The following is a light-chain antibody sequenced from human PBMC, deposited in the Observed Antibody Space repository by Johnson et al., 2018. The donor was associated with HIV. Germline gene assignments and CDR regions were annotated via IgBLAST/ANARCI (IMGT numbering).Light chain of an antibody. J-gene: IGLJ1*01. CDR1: SSDIGNNY. CDR3: ETWDSSLSGV. Sequence: QSVLTQPPSVSAAPGQKVTISCSGSSSDIGNNYVSWYQQLPGTAPKLLIYDNNKRPSGITDRFSGSKSGTSATMGITGLQTGDEADYYCETWDSSLSGVFVTGTKVTVL. CDR2: DNN. V-gene: IGLV1-51*01.